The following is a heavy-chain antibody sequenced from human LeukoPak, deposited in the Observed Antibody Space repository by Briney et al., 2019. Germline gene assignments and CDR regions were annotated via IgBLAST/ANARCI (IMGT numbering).Heavy chain of an antibody. CDR2: INPNSGGT. J-gene: IGHJ3*02. D-gene: IGHD3-22*01. CDR1: GYTFTGYY. V-gene: IGHV1-2*02. CDR3: AREAYDGRSSGYSDAFDI. Sequence: ASVKVSCKTSGYTFTGYYMPWVRQAPGQGLEWIGWINPNSGGTNYAQKFQGRVTMTRDTSISTAYMEMSRLSSDDTAVYYCAREAYDGRSSGYSDAFDIWGQGTMVTVSS.